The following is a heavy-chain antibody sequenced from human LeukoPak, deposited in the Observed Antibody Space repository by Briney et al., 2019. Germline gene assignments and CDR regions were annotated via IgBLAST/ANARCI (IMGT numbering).Heavy chain of an antibody. CDR1: GFSLTS. CDR3: ARELSSSGYYFDS. Sequence: GGSLRLSCEASGFSLTSMDWVRQAPGQGLEWVSSISSSSAYIYYADSVRGRFTISRDNAKNSLYLQMNSLRAEDTAVYYCARELSSSGYYFDSWGQGNLVTVSS. D-gene: IGHD5-18*01. CDR2: ISSSSAYI. V-gene: IGHV3-21*01. J-gene: IGHJ4*02.